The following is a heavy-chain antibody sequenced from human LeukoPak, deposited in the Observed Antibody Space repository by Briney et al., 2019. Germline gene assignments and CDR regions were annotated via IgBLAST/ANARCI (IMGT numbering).Heavy chain of an antibody. Sequence: GGSLRLSCAASGFTFSSYGMHWVRQAPGKGLEWVALISYDGSNKYYAGSVKGRFTISRDNSKNTLYLQMNSLRAEDTAVYYCARLSGRYHGYFDYWGQGTLVTVSS. V-gene: IGHV3-30*03. J-gene: IGHJ4*02. CDR2: ISYDGSNK. D-gene: IGHD1-14*01. CDR1: GFTFSSYG. CDR3: ARLSGRYHGYFDY.